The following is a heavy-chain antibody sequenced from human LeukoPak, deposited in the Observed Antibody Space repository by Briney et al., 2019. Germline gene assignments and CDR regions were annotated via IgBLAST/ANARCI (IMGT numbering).Heavy chain of an antibody. D-gene: IGHD3-10*01. CDR1: GGSIRSTTYY. CDR3: AEVIAGYGSGSYFSYYYYMDV. V-gene: IGHV4-39*07. CDR2: IYYSGNT. J-gene: IGHJ6*03. Sequence: SETLSLTCTVSGGSIRSTTYYWGWIRQPPGKGLEWIGSIYYSGNTYYSPSPMSRVTISVDTSKNQFSLKLSSVTAADTAVYYCAEVIAGYGSGSYFSYYYYMDVWGKGTTVTVSS.